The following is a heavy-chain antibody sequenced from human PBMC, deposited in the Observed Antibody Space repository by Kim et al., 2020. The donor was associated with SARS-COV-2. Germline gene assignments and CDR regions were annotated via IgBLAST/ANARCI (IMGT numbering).Heavy chain of an antibody. J-gene: IGHJ4*02. Sequence: YYNSSLASRLTILVDTSKNRFSLKLSSVTAADTAVYYCAAYYYDSSAIDYWGQGTLVTVSS. D-gene: IGHD3-22*01. CDR3: AAYYYDSSAIDY. V-gene: IGHV4-31*02.